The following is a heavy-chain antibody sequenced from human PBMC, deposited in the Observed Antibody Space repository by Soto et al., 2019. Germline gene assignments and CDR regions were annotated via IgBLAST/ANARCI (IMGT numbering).Heavy chain of an antibody. CDR2: ISDDGSKK. CDR1: GFTFSAYG. CDR3: APGVNGWKFDY. V-gene: IGHV3-30*03. D-gene: IGHD6-19*01. Sequence: QVQLVESGGGVVQPGRSLRLSCAASGFTFSAYGMHWVRQAPGKGLEWVAAISDDGSKKYYAESVKGRFSISRDNSKNTLFLQMSSLTAEDTALYYCAPGVNGWKFDYWGQGTLVTVSS. J-gene: IGHJ4*02.